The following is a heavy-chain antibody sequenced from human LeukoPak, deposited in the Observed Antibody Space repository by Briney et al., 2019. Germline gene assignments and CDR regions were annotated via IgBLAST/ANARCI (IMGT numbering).Heavy chain of an antibody. CDR2: IYPGDSDT. J-gene: IGHJ3*02. Sequence: GESLKISSKGSGYSFTSYWIGWVRQMPGKSLEWMGIIYPGDSDTRYSPSFQGQVTISADKSISTAYLQWSSLKASDTAMYYCATALTDWGIRFLYAFDIWGQGTMVTVSS. CDR3: ATALTDWGIRFLYAFDI. V-gene: IGHV5-51*01. D-gene: IGHD3-3*01. CDR1: GYSFTSYW.